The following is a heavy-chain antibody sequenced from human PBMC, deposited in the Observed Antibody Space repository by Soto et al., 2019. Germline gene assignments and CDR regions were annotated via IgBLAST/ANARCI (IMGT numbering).Heavy chain of an antibody. D-gene: IGHD5-12*01. Sequence: QVQLVESGGGVVQPGRSLRLSCAASGFTFSSYGMHWVRQAPGKGLEWVAVISYDGSNKYYADSVKGRFTISRDNSKNTQYLQMNSLRAEDTAVYYCAKDLRDGYNSGFDYWGQGTLVTVSS. CDR2: ISYDGSNK. V-gene: IGHV3-30*18. CDR1: GFTFSSYG. CDR3: AKDLRDGYNSGFDY. J-gene: IGHJ4*02.